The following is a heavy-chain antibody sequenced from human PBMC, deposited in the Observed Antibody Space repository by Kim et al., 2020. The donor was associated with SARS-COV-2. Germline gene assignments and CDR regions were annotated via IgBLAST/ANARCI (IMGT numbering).Heavy chain of an antibody. V-gene: IGHV3-30*18. CDR2: ISYDGSNK. D-gene: IGHD2-8*01. Sequence: GGSLRLSCAASGFTFSSYGMHWVRQAPGKGLEWVAVISYDGSNKYYADSVKGRFTISRDNSKNTLYLQMNSLRAEDTAVYYCAKRYDCTNGVCPFDPWGQGTLVTVSS. CDR3: AKRYDCTNGVCPFDP. J-gene: IGHJ5*02. CDR1: GFTFSSYG.